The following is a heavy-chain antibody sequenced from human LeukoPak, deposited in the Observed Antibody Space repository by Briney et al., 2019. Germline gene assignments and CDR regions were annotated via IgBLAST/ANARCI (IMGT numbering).Heavy chain of an antibody. CDR1: GYTLTELS. J-gene: IGHJ2*01. CDR2: FDPEDGET. D-gene: IGHD2-2*01. V-gene: IGHV1-24*01. CDR3: ARGGKVVVPAAYFDL. Sequence: ASVKVSCKVSGYTLTELSMHWVRQAPGKGLEWMGGFDPEDGETIYAQKFQGRVTITADESTSTAYMELSSLRSEDTAVYYCARGGKVVVPAAYFDLWGRGTLVTVSS.